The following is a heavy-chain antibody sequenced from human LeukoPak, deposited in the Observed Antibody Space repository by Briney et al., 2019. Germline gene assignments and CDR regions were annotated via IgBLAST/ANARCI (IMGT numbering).Heavy chain of an antibody. J-gene: IGHJ3*02. CDR1: GFTFSSYS. CDR3: AYGGATTHDAFDI. D-gene: IGHD1-26*01. V-gene: IGHV3-21*01. CDR2: ISSSSSYI. Sequence: GGSLRLSCAASGFTFSSYSMNWVRQAPGKGLEWVSSISSSSSYIYYADSVKGRFTISRDNAKNSLYLQMSSLRAEDTAVYYCAYGGATTHDAFDIWGQGTMVTVSS.